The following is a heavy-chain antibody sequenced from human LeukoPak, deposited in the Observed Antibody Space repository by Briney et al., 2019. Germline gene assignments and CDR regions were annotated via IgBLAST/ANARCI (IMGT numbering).Heavy chain of an antibody. J-gene: IGHJ5*02. CDR2: IYYSGST. CDR1: GGSISSGDYY. D-gene: IGHD3-22*01. Sequence: PSETLSLTCTVSGGSISSGDYYWSWIRQPPGKGLEWIGYIYYSGSTYYNPSLKSRVTISVDTSKNQFSLKLSSVTAADTAVYYCAREIPHYYDSSGYPPWGQGTLVTVSS. CDR3: AREIPHYYDSSGYPP. V-gene: IGHV4-30-4*01.